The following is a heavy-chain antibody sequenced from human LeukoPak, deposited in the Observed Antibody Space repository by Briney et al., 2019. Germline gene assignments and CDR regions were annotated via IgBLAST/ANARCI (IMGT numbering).Heavy chain of an antibody. CDR3: VSLIPSY. Sequence: TGGSLRLSCAASGFTFSSYTMHWVRQAPGKGLEWLAVISSDGSNKYYADSVKGRFTISRDNSKNTLYLQMNILRPEDTAVYYCVSLIPSYWGQGTLVTVSS. J-gene: IGHJ4*02. CDR1: GFTFSSYT. CDR2: ISSDGSNK. V-gene: IGHV3-30-3*01. D-gene: IGHD3-10*01.